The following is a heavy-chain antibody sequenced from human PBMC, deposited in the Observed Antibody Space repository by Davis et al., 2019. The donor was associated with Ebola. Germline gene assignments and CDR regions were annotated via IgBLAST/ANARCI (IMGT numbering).Heavy chain of an antibody. Sequence: GESLKISCAASGFTFSSYAMSWVRQAPGEALEWVSSISGSGGSTYSADSVKGRFTISRDNSQNTLYMQMNSLRAEDTAVYYCAKPPNNIVGAIYYFDYWGQGTLVTVSS. V-gene: IGHV3-23*01. J-gene: IGHJ4*02. D-gene: IGHD1-26*01. CDR3: AKPPNNIVGAIYYFDY. CDR2: ISGSGGST. CDR1: GFTFSSYA.